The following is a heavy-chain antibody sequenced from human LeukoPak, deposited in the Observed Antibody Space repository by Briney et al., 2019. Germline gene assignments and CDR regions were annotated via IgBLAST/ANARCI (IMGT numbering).Heavy chain of an antibody. Sequence: GGSLRLSCAASGLSISNDWMSWVRRAPGKGLEWVARVTSKSAGETTDYAAPVKGRFTISRVDSKNTLYLRLNTLKTDDTAVYYCTLIQGWGSGSYYRDFWGQGTLVTVSS. D-gene: IGHD3-10*01. CDR3: TLIQGWGSGSYYRDF. J-gene: IGHJ4*02. CDR2: VTSKSAGETT. CDR1: GLSISNDW. V-gene: IGHV3-15*01.